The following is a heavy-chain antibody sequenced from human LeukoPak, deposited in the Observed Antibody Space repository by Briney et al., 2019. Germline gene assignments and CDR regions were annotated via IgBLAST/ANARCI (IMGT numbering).Heavy chain of an antibody. CDR1: GGSISSYY. J-gene: IGHJ4*02. V-gene: IGHV4-59*12. D-gene: IGHD6-13*01. CDR3: ARDRYSSSSFYFDY. CDR2: IYYSGST. Sequence: SETLSLTCTVSGGSISSYYWSWIRQPPGKGLEWIGYIYYSGSTNYNPSLKSRVTISVDTSKNQFSLKLTSLTAADTAVYYCARDRYSSSSFYFDYWGQGALVTVSS.